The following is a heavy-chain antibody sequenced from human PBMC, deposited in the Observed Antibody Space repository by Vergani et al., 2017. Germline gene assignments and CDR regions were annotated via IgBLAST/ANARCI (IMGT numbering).Heavy chain of an antibody. CDR1: GFTFSSYA. CDR2: ISGSGGST. Sequence: EVQLLESGGGLVQPGGSLRLSCAASGFTFSSYAMRWVRQAPGKGLEWVSAISGSGGSTYYADSVKGRFTISRDNSKNTLYLQMNSLRAEDTAVYYCAKLPMIPGWFDPWGQGTLVTVSS. V-gene: IGHV3-23*01. CDR3: AKLPMIPGWFDP. D-gene: IGHD3-16*01. J-gene: IGHJ5*02.